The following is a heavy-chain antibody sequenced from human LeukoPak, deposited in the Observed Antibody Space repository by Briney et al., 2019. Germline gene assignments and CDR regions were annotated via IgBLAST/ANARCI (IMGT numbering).Heavy chain of an antibody. D-gene: IGHD3-10*01. J-gene: IGHJ5*02. CDR2: IYHNGAT. CDR1: GGSIVTNDYS. V-gene: IGHV4-30-2*01. CDR3: ARGRGWNWFDP. Sequence: SETLSLTCAVSGGSIVTNDYSWNWIRQPPGKGLEWIGYIYHNGATYYNPSLKSRVTMSLDGSKNQFSLRLNSVTAADTAVYYCARGRGWNWFDPWGQGTLVTVSS.